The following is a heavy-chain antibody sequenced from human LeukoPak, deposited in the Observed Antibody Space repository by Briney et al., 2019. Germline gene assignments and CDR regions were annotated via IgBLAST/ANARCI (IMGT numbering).Heavy chain of an antibody. CDR1: GGSISSGSYY. J-gene: IGHJ4*02. D-gene: IGHD6-6*01. V-gene: IGHV4-61*02. CDR2: IYTSGST. Sequence: SQTLSLTCTVFGGSISSGSYYWSWIRQPAGKGLEWIGRIYTSGSTNYNPSLKSRVTISVDTSKNQFSLKLSSVTAADTAVYYCARDTFSSGRYFDYWGQGTLVTVSS. CDR3: ARDTFSSGRYFDY.